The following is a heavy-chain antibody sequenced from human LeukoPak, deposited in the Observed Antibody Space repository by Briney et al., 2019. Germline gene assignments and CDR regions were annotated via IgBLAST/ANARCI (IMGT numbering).Heavy chain of an antibody. CDR3: AGNRNALGDVNWLDP. V-gene: IGHV4-59*12. J-gene: IGHJ5*02. CDR2: IYDTGSS. Sequence: SETLSLTCTVSGGSISSYYWNWIRQSPGKGLEWIAFIYDTGSSNYNPSLRSRVTISVDTSKNQFSLKLKSVTAADTAVYYCAGNRNALGDVNWLDPWGQGTLVTVSS. CDR1: GGSISSYY. D-gene: IGHD3-16*01.